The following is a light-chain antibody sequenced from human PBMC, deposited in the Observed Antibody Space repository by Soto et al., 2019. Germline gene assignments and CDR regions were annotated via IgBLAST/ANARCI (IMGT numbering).Light chain of an antibody. CDR3: STWDDSLSGII. Sequence: QSALTQPASVSGSPGQSITISCTGTSSDVGSYTLVSWYQHHPGKAPKLMIYEGSKRPSGVSNRFSGSKSGNTASLTISGLQAEDEAEYFCSTWDDSLSGIIFGGGTKLTVL. CDR2: EGS. J-gene: IGLJ2*01. V-gene: IGLV2-23*01. CDR1: SSDVGSYTL.